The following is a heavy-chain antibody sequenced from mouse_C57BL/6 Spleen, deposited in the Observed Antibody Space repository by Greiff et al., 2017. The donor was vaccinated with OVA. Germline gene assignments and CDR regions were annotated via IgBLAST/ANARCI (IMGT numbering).Heavy chain of an antibody. CDR3: ARLTTVPYYDY. V-gene: IGHV1-64*01. CDR1: GYTFTSYW. Sequence: QVQLQQPGAELVKPGASVKLSCKASGYTFTSYWMHWVKQRPGQGLEWIGMIHPNSGSTNYNEKFKSKATLTVDKSSSTAYMQLSSLTSEDSAVYYCARLTTVPYYDYWGQGTTLTVSS. CDR2: IHPNSGST. J-gene: IGHJ2*01. D-gene: IGHD1-1*01.